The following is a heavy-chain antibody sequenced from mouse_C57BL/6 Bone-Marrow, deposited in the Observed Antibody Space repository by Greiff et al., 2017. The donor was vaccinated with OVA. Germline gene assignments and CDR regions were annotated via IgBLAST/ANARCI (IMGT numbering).Heavy chain of an antibody. CDR3: ARWGTAQATWFAY. CDR2: IYPGSGST. Sequence: GAELVKPGASVKMSCKASGYTFTSYWITWVKQRPGQGLEWIGDIYPGSGSTNYNEKFKSKATLTVDTSSSTAYMQLSSLTSEDSAVYYCARWGTAQATWFAYWGQGTLVTVSA. J-gene: IGHJ3*01. V-gene: IGHV1-55*01. CDR1: GYTFTSYW. D-gene: IGHD3-2*02.